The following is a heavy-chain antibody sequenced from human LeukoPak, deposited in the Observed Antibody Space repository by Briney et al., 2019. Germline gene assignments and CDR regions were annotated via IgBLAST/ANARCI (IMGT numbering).Heavy chain of an antibody. D-gene: IGHD4-23*01. V-gene: IGHV5-51*01. CDR3: ARHAPAVVTGHYYYYYYMDV. J-gene: IGHJ6*03. CDR2: IYPGDSDA. CDR1: GYTFSSYW. Sequence: GESLKISCQVSGYTFSSYWIAWVRQGSGKGLEWMGIIYPGDSDARYSPSFEGQVTFSADKSISTAYLQWSSLKASDTAMYYCARHAPAVVTGHYYYYYYMDVWGKGTTVTVSS.